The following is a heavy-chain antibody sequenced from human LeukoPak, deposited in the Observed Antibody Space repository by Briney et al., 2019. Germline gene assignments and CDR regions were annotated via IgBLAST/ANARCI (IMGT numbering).Heavy chain of an antibody. CDR3: ARLAISDYYYYMDV. D-gene: IGHD5-12*01. V-gene: IGHV4-59*01. CDR1: GYSISSYY. Sequence: SETLSLTCTVSGYSISSYYWSWIRQPPGKGLEWIGYIYYSGSTNYNPSLKSRVTISVDTSKNQFSLKLSSVTAADTAVYYCARLAISDYYYYMDVWGKGTTVTVSS. J-gene: IGHJ6*03. CDR2: IYYSGST.